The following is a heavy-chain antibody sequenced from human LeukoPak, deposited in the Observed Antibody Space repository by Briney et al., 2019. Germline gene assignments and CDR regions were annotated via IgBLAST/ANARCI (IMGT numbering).Heavy chain of an antibody. V-gene: IGHV4-39*07. CDR2: IYYSGST. CDR3: ARDTYYYDSSGYSQLDY. D-gene: IGHD3-22*01. CDR1: GGSIGSSSYY. J-gene: IGHJ4*02. Sequence: PSETLSLTCTVSGGSIGSSSYYWGWIRQPPGKGLNWIGSIYYSGSTYYNPSLKSRVTISVDTSRDQFSLKLSSVTAADTAVYYCARDTYYYDSSGYSQLDYWGQGTLVTVSS.